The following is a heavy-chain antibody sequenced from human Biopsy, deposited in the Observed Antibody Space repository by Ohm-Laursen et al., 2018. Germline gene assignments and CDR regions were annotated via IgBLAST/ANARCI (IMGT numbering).Heavy chain of an antibody. CDR3: ARDALGGGIYRFLY. V-gene: IGHV1-69*01. D-gene: IGHD1-26*01. Sequence: SSVKVSCKASGGTFTNYAISWVRQAPGQGLEWMGGIIPIFGTANYAQKFQGRVTITADESTSTAYMELSSLRSDDTAVYYCARDALGGGIYRFLYWGQGSLVTVSS. J-gene: IGHJ4*02. CDR2: IIPIFGTA. CDR1: GGTFTNYA.